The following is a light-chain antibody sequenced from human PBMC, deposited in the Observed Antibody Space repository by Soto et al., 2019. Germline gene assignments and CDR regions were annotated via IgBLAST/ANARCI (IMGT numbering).Light chain of an antibody. CDR3: QQLKT. J-gene: IGKJ2*01. V-gene: IGKV1-9*01. CDR1: QGISSY. CDR2: AAS. Sequence: DLQLTQCPSFLSASVGDRVTITCRASQGISSYLAWYQQKPGKAPKLLIYAASTLQSGVPSRFSGSGSGTEFTLTISSLQPEDFATYYCQQLKTFGQGTKLEIK.